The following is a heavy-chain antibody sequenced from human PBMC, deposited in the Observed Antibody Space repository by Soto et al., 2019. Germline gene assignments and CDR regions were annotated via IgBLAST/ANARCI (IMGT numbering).Heavy chain of an antibody. Sequence: GGSLRLSCAASGFTFGSYWMHWVRQGPGEGLVWVSRINTDGSNTNYADSVKGRFTISRDNAKNTLYLQMNSLRAEDTAVYYCARDLGGWSGDNDKWGQGTLVTVSS. D-gene: IGHD4-17*01. CDR1: GFTFGSYW. V-gene: IGHV3-74*01. CDR2: INTDGSNT. CDR3: ARDLGGWSGDNDK. J-gene: IGHJ4*02.